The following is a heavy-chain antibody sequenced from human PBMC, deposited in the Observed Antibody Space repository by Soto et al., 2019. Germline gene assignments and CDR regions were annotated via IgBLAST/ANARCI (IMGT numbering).Heavy chain of an antibody. CDR3: AADRDGVVIISSV. Sequence: AASVKVSCKASGFTFTSSAVQWVRQARGQRLEWIGWIVVGSGNTNYAQKFQERVTITRDMSTSTAYMELSSLRSEDTAVYYCAADRDGVVIISSVWGQGTLVTVSS. CDR2: IVVGSGNT. V-gene: IGHV1-58*01. CDR1: GFTFTSSA. D-gene: IGHD3-3*01. J-gene: IGHJ4*02.